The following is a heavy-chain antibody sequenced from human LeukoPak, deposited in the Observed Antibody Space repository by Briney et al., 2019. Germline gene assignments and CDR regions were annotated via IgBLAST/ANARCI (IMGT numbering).Heavy chain of an antibody. Sequence: GGSLRLSCAASGFTFSNHAMSWVRQAPGKGPEWVSSISSRSTYTDYADSVKGRFTISRDNSKNTLNLQMHTLRAEDTAVYYCAKDDQGDFTSSSCYRWFDPWGQGTRVSVSS. CDR3: AKDDQGDFTSSSCYRWFDP. J-gene: IGHJ5*02. V-gene: IGHV3-23*01. CDR2: ISSRSTYT. D-gene: IGHD2-2*02. CDR1: GFTFSNHA.